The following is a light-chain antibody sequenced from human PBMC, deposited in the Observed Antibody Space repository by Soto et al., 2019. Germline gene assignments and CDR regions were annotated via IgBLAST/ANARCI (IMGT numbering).Light chain of an antibody. CDR2: GAS. J-gene: IGKJ2*01. Sequence: DIQMTQSPSSLPASVGDRISITCRASQSIGTYLSWYQQKPGKATKLLIYGASNWQSGVPSRFSGSGSETGFTLTISSLQPEDFATYYCQQSYSAPRTFGQGTKVEIK. V-gene: IGKV1-39*01. CDR1: QSIGTY. CDR3: QQSYSAPRT.